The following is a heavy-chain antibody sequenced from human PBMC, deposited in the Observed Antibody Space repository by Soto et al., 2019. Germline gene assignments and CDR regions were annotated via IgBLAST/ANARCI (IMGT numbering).Heavy chain of an antibody. CDR1: GDSVSSNSAA. CDR2: TYYRSKWYN. J-gene: IGHJ5*02. D-gene: IGHD6-19*01. CDR3: ARSIAVAGRGNWFDP. V-gene: IGHV6-1*01. Sequence: PSQTLSLTCAISGDSVSSNSAAWNWIRQSPSRGLEWLGRTYYRSKWYNDYAVSVKSRITINSDTSKNQFSLQLNSVTPEDTAVYYCARSIAVAGRGNWFDPWGQGTLVTVSS.